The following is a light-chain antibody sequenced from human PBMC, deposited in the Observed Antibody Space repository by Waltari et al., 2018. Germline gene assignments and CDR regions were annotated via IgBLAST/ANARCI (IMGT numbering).Light chain of an antibody. Sequence: QTVVTQEPSFSVSPGGTVTLTCGLSSGSVSTSYYPSWHQQTPGQAPRTLIYSTNTRSSGVPDRFAGSILGDKAALTITGAQADDESAYYCVLYMGSGISVFGGGTKLTVL. CDR3: VLYMGSGISV. CDR2: STN. CDR1: SGSVSTSYY. V-gene: IGLV8-61*01. J-gene: IGLJ3*02.